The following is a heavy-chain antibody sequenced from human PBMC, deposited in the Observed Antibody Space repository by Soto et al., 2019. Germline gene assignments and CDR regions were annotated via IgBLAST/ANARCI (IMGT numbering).Heavy chain of an antibody. CDR1: GGSISSYY. D-gene: IGHD6-6*01. Sequence: SETLSLTCTVSGGSISSYYWSWIRQPPGKGLEWIGYIYYSGSTNYNPSLKSRVTISVDTSKTQFSLKLSSVTAADTAVYYCARDGGGIAARLNYYYYGMDVWGQGTTVTVSS. CDR2: IYYSGST. J-gene: IGHJ6*02. V-gene: IGHV4-59*01. CDR3: ARDGGGIAARLNYYYYGMDV.